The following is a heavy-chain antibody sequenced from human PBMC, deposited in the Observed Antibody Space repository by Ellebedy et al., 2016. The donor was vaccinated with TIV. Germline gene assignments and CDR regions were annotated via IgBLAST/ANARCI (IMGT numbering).Heavy chain of an antibody. J-gene: IGHJ6*02. CDR1: GFAFRNYA. D-gene: IGHD2-21*01. CDR3: VQSHSGDWFYGVDV. Sequence: PGGSLRLSCTVSGFAFRNYAMHRVRQPPGKGLEWVAFIRNDGGAEAYSESVKGRFTISRDNSEKTLYLQMNSLRPEDTAMYYCVQSHSGDWFYGVDVWGPGTTVTVSS. V-gene: IGHV3-30*02. CDR2: IRNDGGAE.